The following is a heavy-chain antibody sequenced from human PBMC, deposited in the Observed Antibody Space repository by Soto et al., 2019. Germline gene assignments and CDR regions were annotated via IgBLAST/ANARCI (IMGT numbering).Heavy chain of an antibody. CDR2: IYYSVST. CDR3: AREMTTVAGIYYYYYMDV. J-gene: IGHJ6*03. V-gene: IGHV4-39*02. Sequence: SETLSLTCTVSGGSISSSSYYRGWIRQPPGKRQKWIGSIYYSVSTYYNSSLKSRVTISVDTSKNQFSLKLSFVTAADTAVYYFAREMTTVAGIYYYYYMDVWGKGTTVTVSS. D-gene: IGHD4-4*01. CDR1: GGSISSSSYY.